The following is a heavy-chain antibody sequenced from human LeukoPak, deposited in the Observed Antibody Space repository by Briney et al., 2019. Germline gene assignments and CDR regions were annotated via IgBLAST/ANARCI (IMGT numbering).Heavy chain of an antibody. D-gene: IGHD1-26*01. CDR1: GLTFSSYT. Sequence: GSLRLSCSASGLTFSSYTMNWVRRAPGKGLEWVSSISSHNSYIYYPDSVKGRFTISRDNAKSSLYLQMNSLRAEDTAVYYCARGDELTPIDYWGQGTLVTVSS. V-gene: IGHV3-21*01. J-gene: IGHJ4*02. CDR3: ARGDELTPIDY. CDR2: ISSHNSYI.